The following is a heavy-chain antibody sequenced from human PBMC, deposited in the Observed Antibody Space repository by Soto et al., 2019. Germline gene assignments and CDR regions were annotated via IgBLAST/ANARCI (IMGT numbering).Heavy chain of an antibody. V-gene: IGHV4-30-4*02. Sequence: SETLSLTCAVSGGSIRSSDYYWTWIRQPPGKGLEWIGYIYYSGSANYNPSLKSRVTISVDTSKNQFSLKLSSVTAADTAVYYCARNQRGYSFDIWGQGTMVTLSS. J-gene: IGHJ3*02. D-gene: IGHD2-2*03. CDR1: GGSIRSSDYY. CDR3: ARNQRGYSFDI. CDR2: IYYSGSA.